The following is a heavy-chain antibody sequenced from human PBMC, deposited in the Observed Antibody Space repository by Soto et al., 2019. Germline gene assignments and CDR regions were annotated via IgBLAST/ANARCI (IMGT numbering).Heavy chain of an antibody. V-gene: IGHV5-51*01. Sequence: GESLKISCEASGYDFSNFWIGWVRQTPGKGLEWMGIIYPLDSDTRYGPSLQGQVTISVDKSINTAYLQWSSLKASDTGMYYCGVESEAMAGTSLYFDYWGQGTPVTVSS. J-gene: IGHJ4*02. D-gene: IGHD6-19*01. CDR1: GYDFSNFW. CDR2: IYPLDSDT. CDR3: GVESEAMAGTSLYFDY.